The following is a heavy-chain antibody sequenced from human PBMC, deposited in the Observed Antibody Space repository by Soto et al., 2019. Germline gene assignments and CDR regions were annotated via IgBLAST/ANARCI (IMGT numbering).Heavy chain of an antibody. CDR3: ARGASSSWYGVYYYYGMDV. J-gene: IGHJ6*02. CDR2: IYHSGST. D-gene: IGHD6-13*01. CDR1: GYSISSGYY. Sequence: SETLSLTCAVCGYSISSGYYWGWIRQPPGKGLEWIGSIYHSGSTYYNPSLKSRVTISVDTSKNQFSLKLSSVTAADTAVYYCARGASSSWYGVYYYYGMDVAGHGTKV. V-gene: IGHV4-38-2*01.